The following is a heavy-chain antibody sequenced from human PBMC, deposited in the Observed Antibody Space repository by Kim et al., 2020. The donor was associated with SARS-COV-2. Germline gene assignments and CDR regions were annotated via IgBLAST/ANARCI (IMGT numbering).Heavy chain of an antibody. CDR1: GYTFTSYG. CDR3: ARDIRQNYGDYPATGNWYFDL. V-gene: IGHV1-18*01. J-gene: IGHJ2*01. D-gene: IGHD4-17*01. Sequence: ASVKVSCKASGYTFTSYGISWVRQAPGQGLEWMGWISAYNGNTNYAQKLQGRVTMTTDTSTSTAYMELRSLRSDDTAVYYCARDIRQNYGDYPATGNWYFDLRGRRTLGTVSS. CDR2: ISAYNGNT.